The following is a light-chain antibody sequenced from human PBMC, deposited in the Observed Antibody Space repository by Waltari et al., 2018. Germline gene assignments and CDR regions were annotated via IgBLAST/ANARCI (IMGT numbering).Light chain of an antibody. CDR3: LQDYNYPWT. CDR1: LGIGND. V-gene: IGKV1-6*01. J-gene: IGKJ1*01. CDR2: AAS. Sequence: AIQMTQSPSSLSASVGDRVTITCRASLGIGNDLGWYQQKPGKAPKLLISAASSLQSGVPSRFSASGSGTDFTLTISSLQPEDFATYYCLQDYNYPWTFGQGTKVEIK.